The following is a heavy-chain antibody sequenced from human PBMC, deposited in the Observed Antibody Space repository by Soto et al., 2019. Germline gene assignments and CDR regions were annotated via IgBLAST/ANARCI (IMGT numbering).Heavy chain of an antibody. D-gene: IGHD3-3*01. J-gene: IGHJ4*02. V-gene: IGHV4-4*07. CDR1: GGSITNYY. Sequence: SETLSLTCTVSGGSITNYYWSWIRQPAGKGLEWIGRMYTKERTNYNLSFKSRVTMSVDTSKNQFSLKLSSVTAADTAVYYCARGRITIFGVVTPQIDYWGQGTLVTVSS. CDR3: ARGRITIFGVVTPQIDY. CDR2: MYTKERT.